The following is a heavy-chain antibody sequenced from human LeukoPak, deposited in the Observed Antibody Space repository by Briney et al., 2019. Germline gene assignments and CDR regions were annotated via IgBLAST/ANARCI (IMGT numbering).Heavy chain of an antibody. CDR1: GGSISSSNW. V-gene: IGHV4-4*02. D-gene: IGHD3-9*01. CDR3: ARTRTYYDILTGYLLTPDAFDI. CDR2: IYHSGST. Sequence: SETLSLTCAVSGGSISSSNWWSWVRQPPGKGLEWIGEIYHSGSTNYNPSLKSRVTISVDKSKNQFSLKLSSVTAADTAVYYCARTRTYYDILTGYLLTPDAFDIWGQGTMVTVSS. J-gene: IGHJ3*02.